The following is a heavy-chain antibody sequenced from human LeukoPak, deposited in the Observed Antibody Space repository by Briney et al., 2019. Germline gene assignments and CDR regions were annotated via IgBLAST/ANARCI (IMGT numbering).Heavy chain of an antibody. V-gene: IGHV3-30-3*01. D-gene: IGHD1-26*01. CDR3: ARDSIVGATDYYYGMDV. Sequence: GGSLRLSCAASGFTFGSYAMHWVRQAPGKGLEWVAVISYDGSNKYYVDSVKGRFTIPRDNSKNTLYLQMSSVRAEDTAVYYCARDSIVGATDYYYGMDVWGQGTTVTVSS. CDR2: ISYDGSNK. CDR1: GFTFGSYA. J-gene: IGHJ6*01.